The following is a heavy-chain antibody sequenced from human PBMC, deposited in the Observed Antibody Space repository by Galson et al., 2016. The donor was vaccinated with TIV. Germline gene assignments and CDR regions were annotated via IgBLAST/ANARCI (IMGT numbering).Heavy chain of an antibody. CDR1: GGSISSGSYY. Sequence: SETLSLTCTVSGGSISSGSYYWTWIRQPPGKGLEWVGYIYYSGGTNYNPSLKSRVTISVDTSKNQFSLNLSSVTAADPAVYYCAREVYYFDRSGYYFDQWGQGTQVTVSS. J-gene: IGHJ4*02. V-gene: IGHV4-61*01. CDR2: IYYSGGT. D-gene: IGHD3-22*01. CDR3: AREVYYFDRSGYYFDQ.